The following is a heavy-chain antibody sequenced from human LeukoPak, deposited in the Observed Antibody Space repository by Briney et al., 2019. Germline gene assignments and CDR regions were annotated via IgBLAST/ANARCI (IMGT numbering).Heavy chain of an antibody. CDR2: INPSGGST. Sequence: ASVKVSCKASGYTFTGYYMHWVRQAPGQGLEWMGIINPSGGSTSYAQKFQGRVTITADKSTSTAYMELSSLRSEDTAVYYCARDFDGGGSGSYYFDYWGQGTLVTVSS. V-gene: IGHV1-46*01. D-gene: IGHD1-26*01. CDR3: ARDFDGGGSGSYYFDY. CDR1: GYTFTGYY. J-gene: IGHJ4*02.